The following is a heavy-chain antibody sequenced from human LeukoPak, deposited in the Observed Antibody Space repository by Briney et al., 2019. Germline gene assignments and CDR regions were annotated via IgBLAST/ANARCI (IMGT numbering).Heavy chain of an antibody. Sequence: ASVKVSCKASGSTLTSYYMHWVRHAPGQGLEWMGIINPSGGDTSYAQKFQGRLTMTRDTSTNTVYMELTSLRSEDTAVYYCAREVMDNLRFDYWGPGTLVTVSS. V-gene: IGHV1-46*01. CDR2: INPSGGDT. CDR3: AREVMDNLRFDY. J-gene: IGHJ4*02. CDR1: GSTLTSYY. D-gene: IGHD1-14*01.